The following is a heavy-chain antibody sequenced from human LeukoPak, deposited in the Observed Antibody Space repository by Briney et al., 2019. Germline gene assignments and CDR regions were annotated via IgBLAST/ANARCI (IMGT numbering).Heavy chain of an antibody. D-gene: IGHD3-9*01. CDR2: IIPTFGTA. CDR1: GGTFSSYA. J-gene: IGHJ4*02. Sequence: SVKVSCKASGGTFSSYAISWVRQAPGQGLEWMGGIIPTFGTANYAQKFQGRVTITADESTSTAYVELSSLRSEDTAVYYCARVVFYDILTGYSYYFDYWGQGTLVTVSS. CDR3: ARVVFYDILTGYSYYFDY. V-gene: IGHV1-69*01.